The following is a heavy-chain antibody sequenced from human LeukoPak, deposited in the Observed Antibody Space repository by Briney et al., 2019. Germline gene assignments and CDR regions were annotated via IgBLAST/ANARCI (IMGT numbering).Heavy chain of an antibody. J-gene: IGHJ4*02. V-gene: IGHV3-66*02. Sequence: GGSLRLSCAASGFTVSSNYMSWVRQAPGKGLEWVSVIYSGGSTYYADSVKGRFTISRDNSKNTLYLQMNSLRAEDTAVYYCARDRQVGATPFDYWGQGTLVTVSS. D-gene: IGHD1-26*01. CDR2: IYSGGST. CDR1: GFTVSSNY. CDR3: ARDRQVGATPFDY.